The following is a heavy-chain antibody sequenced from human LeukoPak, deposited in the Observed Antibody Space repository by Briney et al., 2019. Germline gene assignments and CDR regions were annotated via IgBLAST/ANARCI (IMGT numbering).Heavy chain of an antibody. CDR2: ISWNSGSI. V-gene: IGHV3-9*01. J-gene: IGHJ4*02. Sequence: GGSLRLSCAASGFTFDDYAMHWVRHVPGKGLEWVSGISWNSGSIGYADSVKGRFTISRDNAKNSLYLQMNSLRAEDTALYYCAKAYGSGSYSYFDYWGQGTLVTVSS. CDR1: GFTFDDYA. CDR3: AKAYGSGSYSYFDY. D-gene: IGHD3-10*01.